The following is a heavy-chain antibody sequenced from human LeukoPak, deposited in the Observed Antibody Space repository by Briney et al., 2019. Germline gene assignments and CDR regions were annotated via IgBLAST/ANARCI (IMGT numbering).Heavy chain of an antibody. D-gene: IGHD5-18*01. CDR1: RFTFSSYG. Sequence: GGSLRLSCAASRFTFSSYGMRWVRQAPGKGLEWVAFIRFDGSYNYYADSVKGRFTISRDNAKNSLYLQMNSLRAEDTAVYYCARDSGHVDTAMAYDYWGQGTLVTVSS. CDR3: ARDSGHVDTAMAYDY. CDR2: IRFDGSYN. J-gene: IGHJ4*02. V-gene: IGHV3-30*02.